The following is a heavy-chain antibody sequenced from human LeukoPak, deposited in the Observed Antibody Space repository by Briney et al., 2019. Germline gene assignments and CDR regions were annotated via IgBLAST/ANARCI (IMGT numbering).Heavy chain of an antibody. CDR2: IYYSGST. D-gene: IGHD3-22*01. Sequence: PSETLSLTCTVSGGSISSYYWSWIRQPPGKGLEWIGYIYYSGSTNYNPSLKSRVTISVDTSKNQFSLKLSSVTAADTAVYYCARDFVRRPGGDYDSSGSIFDYWGQGTLVTVSS. CDR1: GGSISSYY. CDR3: ARDFVRRPGGDYDSSGSIFDY. V-gene: IGHV4-59*01. J-gene: IGHJ4*02.